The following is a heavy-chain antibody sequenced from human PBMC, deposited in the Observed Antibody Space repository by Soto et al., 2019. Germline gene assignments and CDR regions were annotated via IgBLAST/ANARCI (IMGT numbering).Heavy chain of an antibody. CDR2: IYHSASA. V-gene: IGHV4-30-2*01. J-gene: IGHJ5*02. D-gene: IGHD2-21*01. CDR1: GGSFSSGGDS. Sequence: QLQLQESGSGLVRPSETLSLTCTVSGGSFSSGGDSCSWLRQAPGKGLEWIGYIYHSASAIYNPSLKSRVTMSADRSKNQFSLRLNSVTAADTAVYYCARAQIPHWFDPWGQGILVTVSP. CDR3: ARAQIPHWFDP.